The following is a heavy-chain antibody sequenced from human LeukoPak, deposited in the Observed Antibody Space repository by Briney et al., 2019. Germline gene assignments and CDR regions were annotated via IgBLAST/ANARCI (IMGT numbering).Heavy chain of an antibody. CDR1: GFTFTSSA. Sequence: ASVKVSCKASGFTFTSSAMQWVRQARGRRLEWIGWIVVGSGNTNYAQKFQERVTITRDMSTSTAYMELSSLRSEDTAVYYCAAAYYDILTGHFPFDYWGQGTLVTVSS. V-gene: IGHV1-58*02. J-gene: IGHJ4*02. CDR2: IVVGSGNT. CDR3: AAAYYDILTGHFPFDY. D-gene: IGHD3-9*01.